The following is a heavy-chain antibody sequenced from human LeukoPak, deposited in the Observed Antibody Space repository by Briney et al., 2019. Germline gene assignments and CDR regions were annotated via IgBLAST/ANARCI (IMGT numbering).Heavy chain of an antibody. Sequence: GGSLRLSCAASGFTVSSNYMSWVRQAPGKGLEWISYISRRGDTIYYADSVKGRFTISRDNGENLMYMQMNSLRAEDTATYYCARSGYDEVFDYWGQGILVTVSS. J-gene: IGHJ4*02. D-gene: IGHD5-12*01. CDR3: ARSGYDEVFDY. V-gene: IGHV3-11*04. CDR1: GFTVSSNY. CDR2: ISRRGDTI.